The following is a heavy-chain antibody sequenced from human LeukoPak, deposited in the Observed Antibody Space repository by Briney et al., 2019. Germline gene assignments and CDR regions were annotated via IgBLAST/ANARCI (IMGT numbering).Heavy chain of an antibody. J-gene: IGHJ4*02. CDR1: GGTFSSYT. V-gene: IGHV1-69*02. CDR2: IIPILGIA. CDR3: ARAPAIYVDYLFDY. D-gene: IGHD4-17*01. Sequence: AVHVSCLASGGTFSSYTISWVRQAPAQGVEWMGRIIPILGIANYPQKFQGRVTITVERSTSTDDIELSGQRSDDTHVRLCARAPAIYVDYLFDYWGQGGLVTVSS.